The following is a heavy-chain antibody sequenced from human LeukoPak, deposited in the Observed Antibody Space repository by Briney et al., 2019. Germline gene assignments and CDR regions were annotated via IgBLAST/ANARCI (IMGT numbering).Heavy chain of an antibody. CDR2: INAGNGNT. V-gene: IGHV1-3*01. CDR3: ARGVDYDFWSGYFGY. J-gene: IGHJ4*02. D-gene: IGHD3-3*01. CDR1: GYTFTSYA. Sequence: GASVKVSCKASGYTFTSYAMHWVRQAPGQRLEWMGWINAGNGNTKYSQKFQGRVTMTTDTSTSTAYMELRSLRSDDTAMYYCARGVDYDFWSGYFGYWGQGTLVTVSS.